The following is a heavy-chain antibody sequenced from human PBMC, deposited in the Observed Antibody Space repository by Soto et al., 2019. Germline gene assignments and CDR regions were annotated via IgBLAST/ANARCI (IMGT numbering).Heavy chain of an antibody. CDR2: ISGSGDST. CDR1: GFTFSRYA. D-gene: IGHD1-26*01. Sequence: GGSLRLSCAASGFTFSRYAQRWVRQAPGKGLEWVSAISGSGDSTYYADSVKGRFTTSRDNSKNTLYLQMNSLRAEDTAVYYCARRGSGSYYDYWGQGTLVTVS. J-gene: IGHJ4*02. V-gene: IGHV3-23*01. CDR3: ARRGSGSYYDY.